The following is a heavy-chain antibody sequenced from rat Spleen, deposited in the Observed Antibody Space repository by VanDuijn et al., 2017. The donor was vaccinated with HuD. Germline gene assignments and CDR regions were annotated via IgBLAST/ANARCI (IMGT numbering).Heavy chain of an antibody. CDR3: TRGSLGSGRLNWFVY. D-gene: IGHD4-6*01. CDR2: ITETGDKS. Sequence: EVQLVESGGGLVQPGRSLKLSCAASGFTFSDYNMAWIRQAPGNGLEWVASITETGDKSYYADSVKGRFTFSRDNTKNTLYLQMNSLTSADTATYYCTRGSLGSGRLNWFVYWGQGTLVTVSS. CDR1: GFTFSDYN. J-gene: IGHJ3*01. V-gene: IGHV5-31*01.